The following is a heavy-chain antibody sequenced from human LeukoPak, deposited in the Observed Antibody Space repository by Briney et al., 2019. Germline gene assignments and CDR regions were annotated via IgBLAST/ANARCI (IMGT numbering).Heavy chain of an antibody. CDR2: INHSGST. CDR3: ARGYCTNGVCQIGLSGWYYFDY. J-gene: IGHJ4*02. Sequence: SETLSLTCAVYGGSFSGYYWSWIRQPPGKGLEWTGEINHSGSTNYNPSLKSRVTISVDTSKNQFSLKLSSVTAADTAVYYCARGYCTNGVCQIGLSGWYYFDYWGQGTLVTVSS. V-gene: IGHV4-34*01. D-gene: IGHD2-8*01. CDR1: GGSFSGYY.